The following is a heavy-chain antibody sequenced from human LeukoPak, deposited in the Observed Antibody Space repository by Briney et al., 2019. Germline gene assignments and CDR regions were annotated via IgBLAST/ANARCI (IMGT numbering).Heavy chain of an antibody. CDR2: ISAYDGRT. CDR1: GFAFNKYG. CDR3: ARDPSYTVGRYIYFDY. J-gene: IGHJ4*02. Sequence: ASVKVSCKASGFAFNKYGFSWVRQAPGQGPEWLGWISAYDGRTNFAQNLQGRLTLTTDTSTTTAYMELRSLTSDDTAVYYCARDPSYTVGRYIYFDYGGQGTLVTVS. D-gene: IGHD6-19*01. V-gene: IGHV1-18*01.